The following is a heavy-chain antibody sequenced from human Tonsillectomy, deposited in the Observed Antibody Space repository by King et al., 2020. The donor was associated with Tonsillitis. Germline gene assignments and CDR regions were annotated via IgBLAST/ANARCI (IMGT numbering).Heavy chain of an antibody. CDR3: ASSRGDILTGYPLSPIDY. Sequence: DVQLVESGGDLVKPGGSLRLSCAASGFTFSDYAMNWVRQAPGKGLEWVSSISSSSSYIYYADSMKGRFSISRDNAKNSLYLHINSLTVEDTAVYYCASSRGDILTGYPLSPIDYWGQGTLVTVSS. CDR1: GFTFSDYA. J-gene: IGHJ4*02. D-gene: IGHD3-9*01. CDR2: ISSSSSYI. V-gene: IGHV3-21*01.